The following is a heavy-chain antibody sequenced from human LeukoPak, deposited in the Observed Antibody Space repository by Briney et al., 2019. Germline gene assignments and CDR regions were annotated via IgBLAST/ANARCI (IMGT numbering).Heavy chain of an antibody. CDR2: IWYDGSNK. CDR3: AKDQQWLVN. J-gene: IGHJ4*02. CDR1: GFTFSSYG. Sequence: GGSLRLSCAASGFTFSSYGMHWVRQAPGKGLEWVAVIWYDGSNKYYADSVKGRFTISRDKSKNTLYLQMNSLRAEDTAVYHCAKDQQWLVNWGQGTLVTVSS. D-gene: IGHD6-19*01. V-gene: IGHV3-33*03.